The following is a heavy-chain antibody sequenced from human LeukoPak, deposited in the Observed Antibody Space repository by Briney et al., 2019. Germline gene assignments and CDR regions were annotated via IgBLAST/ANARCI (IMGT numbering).Heavy chain of an antibody. CDR2: ISNVGGSK. CDR1: GFTFSDYA. J-gene: IGHJ3*02. CDR3: ARGGSGISNAFDI. Sequence: GGSLRLSCAASGFTFSDYAIHWVRQAPGKGLEWVSVISNVGGSKHYADSVKGRFTISRDNSKNTLLLQMNSLRPEDTAVYYCARGGSGISNAFDIWGQGTMVTVSS. V-gene: IGHV3-30-3*01. D-gene: IGHD3-10*01.